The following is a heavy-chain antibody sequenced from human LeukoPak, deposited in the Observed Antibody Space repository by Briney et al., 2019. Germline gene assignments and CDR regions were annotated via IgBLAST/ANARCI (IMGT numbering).Heavy chain of an antibody. V-gene: IGHV1-46*01. CDR1: GYTFTNYY. J-gene: IGHJ3*02. D-gene: IGHD1-26*01. CDR2: INPSGGST. CDR3: ARVESWEHSGSSQDAFDI. Sequence: ASVTVSFKASGYTFTNYYIHWVRQAPGQGLEWMGVINPSGGSTSYAQMFQGRVTMTRDRSTNTLYMELSRPRSEDTAVYYCARVESWEHSGSSQDAFDIWGQGKMVTVSS.